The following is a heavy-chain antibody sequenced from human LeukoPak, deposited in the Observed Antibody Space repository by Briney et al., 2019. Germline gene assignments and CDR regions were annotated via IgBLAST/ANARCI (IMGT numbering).Heavy chain of an antibody. D-gene: IGHD6-13*01. CDR1: GFTFSSYA. J-gene: IGHJ4*02. CDR2: ISYDGSNK. CDR3: ARGGSSSWPRGLYYFDY. Sequence: GGSLRLSCAASGFTFSSYAMHWVRQAPGKGLEWVAVISYDGSNKYYADSVKGRFAISRDNSKNTLYLQMNSLRAEDTAVYYCARGGSSSWPRGLYYFDYWGQGTLVTVSS. V-gene: IGHV3-30*09.